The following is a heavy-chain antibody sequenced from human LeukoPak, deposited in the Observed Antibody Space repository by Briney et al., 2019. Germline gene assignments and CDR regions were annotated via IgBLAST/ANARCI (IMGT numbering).Heavy chain of an antibody. CDR3: ARGHRLYRLLLFDF. J-gene: IGHJ4*02. CDR2: IYTSGST. V-gene: IGHV4-4*07. D-gene: IGHD2-2*01. Sequence: SETLSLTCSVSGYSISSGNYWGWIRQPAGKGLEWIGRIYTSGSTNYNPSLKSRVTMSVDTSKNQFSLNLSSVTAADTAVYFCARGHRLYRLLLFDFWGQGTLVTVSS. CDR1: GYSISSGNY.